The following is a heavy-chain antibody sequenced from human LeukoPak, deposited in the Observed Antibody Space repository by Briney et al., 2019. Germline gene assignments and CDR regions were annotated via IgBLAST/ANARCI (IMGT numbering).Heavy chain of an antibody. CDR2: ISAYNGNT. CDR1: GYTFTSYG. D-gene: IGHD6-13*01. CDR3: ARDQIAAGLNWFDP. V-gene: IGHV1-18*01. J-gene: IGHJ5*02. Sequence: ASVKVSCKASGYTFTSYGISWVRQAAGQGLEWMGWISAYNGNTNYAQKLQGRVTMTTDTSTSTAYMELRSLRSDDTAVYYCARDQIAAGLNWFDPWGQGTLVTVSS.